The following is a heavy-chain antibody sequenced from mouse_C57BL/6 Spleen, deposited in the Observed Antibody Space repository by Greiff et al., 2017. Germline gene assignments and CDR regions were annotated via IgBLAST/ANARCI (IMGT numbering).Heavy chain of an antibody. J-gene: IGHJ2*01. CDR1: GYTFTSYW. D-gene: IGHD1-1*01. CDR2: IHPNSGST. CDR3: ARSPTVVATGFDY. V-gene: IGHV1-64*01. Sequence: QVQLQQPGAELVKPGASVKLSCKASGYTFTSYWMHWVKQRPGQGLEWIGMIHPNSGSTNYNEKFKSKATLTVDKSSSTAYKQLSSLTSEDSAVYYCARSPTVVATGFDYWGQGTTLTVSS.